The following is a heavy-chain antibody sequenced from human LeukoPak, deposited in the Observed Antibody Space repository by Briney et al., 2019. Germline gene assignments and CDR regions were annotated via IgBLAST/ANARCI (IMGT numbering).Heavy chain of an antibody. CDR3: ATQHIVVVVAATLRWSNWFDP. J-gene: IGHJ5*02. V-gene: IGHV4-34*01. CDR1: GGSFSGYY. D-gene: IGHD2-15*01. CDR2: INHSGSA. Sequence: PSETLTLTCAVYGGSFSGYYWSWIRQPPGKELEWIGEINHSGSANYNPSLKSRVTISVDTSKNQFSLKLSSVTAADTAVYYCATQHIVVVVAATLRWSNWFDPWGQGTLVTVSS.